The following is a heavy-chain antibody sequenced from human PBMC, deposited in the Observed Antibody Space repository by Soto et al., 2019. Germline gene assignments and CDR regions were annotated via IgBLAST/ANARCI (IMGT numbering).Heavy chain of an antibody. CDR2: ISAYNGNT. CDR1: GYTFTSYG. CDR3: AREAAAGTLDY. D-gene: IGHD6-13*01. J-gene: IGHJ4*02. V-gene: IGHV1-18*01. Sequence: QVQLVQSGAEVKKPGASVKVSCKASGYTFTSYGISWVRQAPGQGLEWMGWISAYNGNTNYAQKRPGRVTMTTATSTSTAYMELRSLRAADAAVYYCAREAAAGTLDYWGQGTLVTVSS.